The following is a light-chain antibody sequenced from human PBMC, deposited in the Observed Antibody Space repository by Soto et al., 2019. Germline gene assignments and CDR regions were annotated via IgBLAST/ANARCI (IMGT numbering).Light chain of an antibody. Sequence: DIQMTQSPSSLSASVGDRVTITCRESQTISSYLSWYQQKSGKAPNRLIYLGSTLQTGVPSRFISIGSGTDFTLTISNLQPEAFETYFFQQTYTTPFTFGGGTKVDVK. V-gene: IGKV1-39*01. CDR1: QTISSY. CDR2: LGS. J-gene: IGKJ4*01. CDR3: QQTYTTPFT.